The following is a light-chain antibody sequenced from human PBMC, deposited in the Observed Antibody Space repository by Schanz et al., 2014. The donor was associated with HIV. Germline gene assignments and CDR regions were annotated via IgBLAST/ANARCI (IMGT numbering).Light chain of an antibody. CDR3: AAWDDSLDGRL. CDR1: SSNIGNNY. J-gene: IGLJ2*01. Sequence: QSVLTQPPSASGTPGQRVTISCSGSSSNIGNNYVYWYQQVPGTAPKVLIYRNNQRPSGVPDRFSASKSGTSASLAISGLRSEDETDYYCAAWDDSLDGRLFGGGTKLTVL. CDR2: RNN. V-gene: IGLV1-47*01.